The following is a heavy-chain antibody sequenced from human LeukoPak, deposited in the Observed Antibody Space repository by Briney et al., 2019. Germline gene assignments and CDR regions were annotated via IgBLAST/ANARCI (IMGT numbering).Heavy chain of an antibody. CDR1: GYNFISYY. D-gene: IGHD5/OR15-5a*01. V-gene: IGHV1-46*01. J-gene: IGHJ6*02. Sequence: ASVKVSCKASGYNFISYYMHWVRQAPGQGLEWTGIINPSGGSTSYAQKFQDRVTMTRDTSTSTVYMELSSLKSEDTAVYYCAREDVVSVDAVRHYYYGMDVWGQGTTVTVSS. CDR2: INPSGGST. CDR3: AREDVVSVDAVRHYYYGMDV.